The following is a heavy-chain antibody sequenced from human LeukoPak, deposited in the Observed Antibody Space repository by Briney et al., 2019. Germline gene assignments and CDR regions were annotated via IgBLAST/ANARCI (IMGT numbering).Heavy chain of an antibody. Sequence: ASVKVSCKASGYTFTGYYMHWVRQAPEQGLEWMGWINPNSGGTNYAQKFQGRVTMTRDTSISTAYMELSRLRSDDTAVYYCARDLFMVRGVIIGYWGQGTLVTVSS. CDR2: INPNSGGT. CDR3: ARDLFMVRGVIIGY. D-gene: IGHD3-10*01. V-gene: IGHV1-2*02. J-gene: IGHJ4*02. CDR1: GYTFTGYY.